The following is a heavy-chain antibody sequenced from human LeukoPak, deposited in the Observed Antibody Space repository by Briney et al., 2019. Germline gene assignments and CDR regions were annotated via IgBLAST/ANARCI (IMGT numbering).Heavy chain of an antibody. Sequence: PSETLSLTCTASGGSISSYYWSWIRQPPGKGLEWIGYIYYSGSTNYNPSLKSRVTISVDTSKNQFSLKLSSVTAADTAVYYCARDGHCSGGSCYLFDYWGQGTLVTVSS. CDR1: GGSISSYY. J-gene: IGHJ4*02. CDR3: ARDGHCSGGSCYLFDY. CDR2: IYYSGST. D-gene: IGHD2-15*01. V-gene: IGHV4-59*01.